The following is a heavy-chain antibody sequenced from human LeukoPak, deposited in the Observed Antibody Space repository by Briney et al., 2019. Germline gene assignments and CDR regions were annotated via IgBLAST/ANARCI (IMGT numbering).Heavy chain of an antibody. Sequence: GGSLRLSCAASGFIFDDYGMSWVRHAPGKGLEWVSTIRWSGGTTYYADSVQGRFTISRDNAKNSLFLQMNTLRAEDTAFYYCARVAVGGNTVRYFDLWGRGTLVTVSS. CDR3: ARVAVGGNTVRYFDL. V-gene: IGHV3-20*04. J-gene: IGHJ2*01. CDR2: IRWSGGTT. D-gene: IGHD4-23*01. CDR1: GFIFDDYG.